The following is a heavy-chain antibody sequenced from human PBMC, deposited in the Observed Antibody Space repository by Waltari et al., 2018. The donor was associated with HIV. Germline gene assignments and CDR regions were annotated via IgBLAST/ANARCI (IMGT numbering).Heavy chain of an antibody. CDR2: IYYSGST. J-gene: IGHJ5*02. V-gene: IGHV4-39*01. CDR1: GGPINSDSRY. D-gene: IGHD3-10*01. Sequence: QLQLQESGPGLVKPSETLSLTCTVSGGPINSDSRYWGWIRQPPGKGLEWIGSIYYSGSTYYNPSLQSRVTMSADTSKNQFSLKLSSVTAADTAVYYCARHHEGNVNWFDPWGQGTQVTVSS. CDR3: ARHHEGNVNWFDP.